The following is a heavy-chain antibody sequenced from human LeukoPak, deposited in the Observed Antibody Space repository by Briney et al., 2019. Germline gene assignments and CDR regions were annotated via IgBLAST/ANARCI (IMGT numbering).Heavy chain of an antibody. Sequence: SETLSLTCTVSVDSISSYQWNWVRQPPGKGLEWIGYIYYSGSTNYNPSLKSRVTISVDTSKNQFSLTLTSVTAADTAIYYCARRFDSWGQGALVTVSS. CDR1: VDSISSYQ. V-gene: IGHV4-59*08. CDR3: ARRFDS. CDR2: IYYSGST. J-gene: IGHJ4*02.